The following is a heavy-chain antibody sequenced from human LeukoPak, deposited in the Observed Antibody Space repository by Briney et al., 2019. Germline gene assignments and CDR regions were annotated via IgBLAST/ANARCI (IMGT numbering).Heavy chain of an antibody. CDR1: GFTVSSNY. CDR3: VKRLTLGDLSIKGAFAL. V-gene: IGHV3-53*01. D-gene: IGHD3-16*02. J-gene: IGHJ3*01. Sequence: GGSLRLSCAASGFTVSSNYMSWVRLGPGKGLEWVALIYNDGGTHYTDSVKGRFTISRDTSRNTLFLQMNSLRVEDSAMYYCVKRLTLGDLSIKGAFALWGQGTMVTVAS. CDR2: IYNDGGT.